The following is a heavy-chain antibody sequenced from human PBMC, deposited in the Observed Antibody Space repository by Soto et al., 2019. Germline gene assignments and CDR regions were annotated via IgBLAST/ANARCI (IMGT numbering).Heavy chain of an antibody. V-gene: IGHV3-23*01. D-gene: IGHD5-12*01. CDR1: GFTFSSYE. Sequence: GGSLRLSCAGSGFTFSSYEMSWVRQAPGKGLEWVSAISGSGGSTYYADSVKGRFTISRDNSKNTLYLQMNSLRAEDTAVYYCAKIVHIFTPQPFDYWGQGTLVTVSS. J-gene: IGHJ4*02. CDR3: AKIVHIFTPQPFDY. CDR2: ISGSGGST.